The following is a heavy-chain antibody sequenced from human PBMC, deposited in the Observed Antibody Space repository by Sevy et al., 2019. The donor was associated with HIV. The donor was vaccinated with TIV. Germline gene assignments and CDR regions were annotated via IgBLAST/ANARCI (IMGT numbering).Heavy chain of an antibody. CDR1: GFTVSSNY. CDR3: AREGSIAAAGARTYYYYGMDV. V-gene: IGHV3-66*01. D-gene: IGHD6-13*01. CDR2: IYSGGST. J-gene: IGHJ6*02. Sequence: GGSLRLSCAASGFTVSSNYMSWVRQAPGKGLEWVSVIYSGGSTYYADSVKGRFTISRDNSKNTLYIQMNSLRAEDTAVYYCAREGSIAAAGARTYYYYGMDVWGQGTTVTVSS.